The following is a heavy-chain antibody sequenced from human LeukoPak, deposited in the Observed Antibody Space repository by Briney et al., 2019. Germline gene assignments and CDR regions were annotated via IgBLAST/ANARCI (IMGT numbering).Heavy chain of an antibody. J-gene: IGHJ4*02. CDR1: GFTFSSYS. Sequence: GGSLRLSCAASGFTFSSYSMNWVRQAPRKGLEWVSTIGGSGISTYYADSVKGRFTISRDTSKNTLSLQMDSLRAEDTAVYYCAKDGPTVVSPHDYWGQGTLVTVSS. V-gene: IGHV3-23*01. CDR3: AKDGPTVVSPHDY. D-gene: IGHD4-23*01. CDR2: IGGSGIST.